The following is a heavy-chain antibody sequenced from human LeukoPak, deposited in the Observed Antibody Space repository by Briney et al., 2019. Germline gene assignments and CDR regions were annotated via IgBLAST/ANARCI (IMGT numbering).Heavy chain of an antibody. CDR2: ISGSGGST. D-gene: IGHD2-2*02. J-gene: IGHJ4*02. V-gene: IGHV3-23*01. Sequence: PGGSLRLSCAASGFTFDDYGMSWVRQAPGKGLEWVSAISGSGGSTYYADSVKGRFTISRDNSKNTLYLQMNSLRAEDTAVYYCAMRSGYCSSTSCYRQELFDYWGQGTLVIVSS. CDR1: GFTFDDYG. CDR3: AMRSGYCSSTSCYRQELFDY.